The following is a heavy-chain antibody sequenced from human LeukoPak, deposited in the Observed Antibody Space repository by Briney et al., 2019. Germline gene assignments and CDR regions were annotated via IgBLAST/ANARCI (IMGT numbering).Heavy chain of an antibody. CDR1: GFTFSSYS. CDR3: ARATSGYFDY. D-gene: IGHD5-24*01. J-gene: IGHJ4*02. Sequence: GGSLRLSCAASGFTFSSYSMNWVRQAPGKGLEWVSSISGSSSYIYYADSVKGRFTISRDNAKNSLYLQMNSLRAEDTAVYYCARATSGYFDYWGQGTLVTVYS. V-gene: IGHV3-21*01. CDR2: ISGSSSYI.